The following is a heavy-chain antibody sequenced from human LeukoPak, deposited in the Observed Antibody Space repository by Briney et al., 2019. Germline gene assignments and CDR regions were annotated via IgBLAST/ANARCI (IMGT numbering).Heavy chain of an antibody. CDR3: ARAWVNDILTGSPDY. CDR2: INPNSGGT. CDR1: GYTFTVYY. Sequence: GASVRVSCKASGYTFTVYYIHWVRQVPGQGLEWMGWINPNSGGTNYAQKFQGRVTMTRDTSISTAYMELSRLRSDDTAVYYCARAWVNDILTGSPDYWGQGTLVTVSS. V-gene: IGHV1-2*02. J-gene: IGHJ4*02. D-gene: IGHD3-9*01.